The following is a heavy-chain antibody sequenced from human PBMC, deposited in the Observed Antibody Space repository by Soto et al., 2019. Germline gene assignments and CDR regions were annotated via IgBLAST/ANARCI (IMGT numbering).Heavy chain of an antibody. CDR1: GGSISSRDDC. CDR3: ARDKITGLFDY. V-gene: IGHV4-39*07. CDR2: ICSGGST. Sequence: SETLSLTCTVSGGSISSRDDCWGWIRQPPGKGLEWIGNICSGGSTNYNPSLKSRVTISVDTSKNQFSLKLTSVTAADTAVYYCARDKITGLFDYWGQGTLVTVSS. D-gene: IGHD2-8*02. J-gene: IGHJ4*02.